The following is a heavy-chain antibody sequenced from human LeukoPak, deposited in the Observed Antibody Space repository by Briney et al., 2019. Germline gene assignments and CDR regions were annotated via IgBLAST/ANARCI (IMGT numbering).Heavy chain of an antibody. CDR3: AKGGGRYFRRVTYYYYYMDV. Sequence: PGGSLRLSCAASEFSFGSYAMSWVRQAPGKGLQWVSGISGSGDSTYYADSVNGRFTISRDNSKNTLYLQMISLRAEDTAVYYCAKGGGRYFRRVTYYYYYMDVWGKGTTVTVSS. J-gene: IGHJ6*03. CDR1: EFSFGSYA. V-gene: IGHV3-23*01. CDR2: ISGSGDST. D-gene: IGHD1-26*01.